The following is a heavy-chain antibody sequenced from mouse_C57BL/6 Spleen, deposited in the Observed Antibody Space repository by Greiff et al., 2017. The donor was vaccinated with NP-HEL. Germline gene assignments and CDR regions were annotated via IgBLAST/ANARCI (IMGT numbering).Heavy chain of an antibody. V-gene: IGHV1-64*01. D-gene: IGHD4-1*02. CDR2: IHPNSGST. CDR1: GYTFTSYW. CDR3: ARRPTGTGYFDV. Sequence: QVQLQQPGAELVKPGASVKLSCKASGYTFTSYWMHWVKQRPGQGLEWIGMIHPNSGSTNYNEKFKSKATLTVDKSSSTAYMQLSSLTSADSAVYYCARRPTGTGYFDVWGTGTTVTVAS. J-gene: IGHJ1*03.